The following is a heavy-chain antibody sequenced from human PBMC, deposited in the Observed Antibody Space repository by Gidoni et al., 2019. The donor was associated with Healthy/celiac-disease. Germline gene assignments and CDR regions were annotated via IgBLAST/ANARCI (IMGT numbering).Heavy chain of an antibody. CDR1: GYTFTSYD. J-gene: IGHJ2*01. CDR2: MNPNSGNT. Sequence: QVQLVQSGAEVKQPGASVKVSSKPSGYTFTSYDINWVRQATGQGLEWMGWMNPNSGNTGYAQKFQGRVTMTRNTSISTAYMELSSLRSEDTAVYYCARSGLDNWYFDLWGRGTLVTVSS. V-gene: IGHV1-8*01. D-gene: IGHD6-25*01. CDR3: ARSGLDNWYFDL.